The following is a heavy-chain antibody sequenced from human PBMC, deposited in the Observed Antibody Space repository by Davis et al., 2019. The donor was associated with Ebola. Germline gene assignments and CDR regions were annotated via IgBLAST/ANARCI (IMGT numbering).Heavy chain of an antibody. CDR2: ISGSGGST. CDR1: GFTFSSYA. CDR3: AMVRGYSSSSGYYYGMDV. Sequence: GGSLRLSCAASGFTFSSYAMSWVRQAPGKGLEWVSAISGSGGSTYYADSVKGRFTISRDNAKNSLYLQMNSLRAEDTAVYYCAMVRGYSSSSGYYYGMDVWGKGTTVTVSS. D-gene: IGHD6-6*01. J-gene: IGHJ6*04. V-gene: IGHV3-23*01.